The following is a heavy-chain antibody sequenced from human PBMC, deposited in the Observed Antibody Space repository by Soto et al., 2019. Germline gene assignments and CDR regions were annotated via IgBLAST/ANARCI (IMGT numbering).Heavy chain of an antibody. D-gene: IGHD5-12*01. CDR2: ISWNSGSI. CDR1: GFTFDDYA. Sequence: GGSLRLSCAASGFTFDDYAMHWVRQAPGKGLEWVSGISWNSGSIGYADSVKGRFTISRDNAKNSLYLQMNSLRAEDTALYYCAKAAYRGYSGYDSGYYFDYWGQGTLVTVSS. V-gene: IGHV3-9*01. J-gene: IGHJ4*02. CDR3: AKAAYRGYSGYDSGYYFDY.